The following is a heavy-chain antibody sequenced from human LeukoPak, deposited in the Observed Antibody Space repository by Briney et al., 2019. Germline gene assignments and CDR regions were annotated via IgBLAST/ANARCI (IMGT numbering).Heavy chain of an antibody. CDR1: GDSMNEYY. CDR2: VFYTGRT. J-gene: IGHJ4*02. CDR3: ARCGYYAYDY. V-gene: IGHV4-59*01. Sequence: SETLSLTCTVSGDSMNEYYWSWVRQPPGKGLELIGYVFYTGRTNYRPSLKNRVTISLDTSKNQFSLRLSSVTAADTAVYYCARCGYYAYDYWGQGNLVTVSS. D-gene: IGHD3-3*01.